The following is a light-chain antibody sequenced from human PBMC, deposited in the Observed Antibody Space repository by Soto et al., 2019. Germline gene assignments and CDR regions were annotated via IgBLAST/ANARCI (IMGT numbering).Light chain of an antibody. J-gene: IGLJ2*01. V-gene: IGLV2-23*01. CDR1: SSDVGSYNL. Sequence: QSALTQPASVSGSPGQSITISCPGTSSDVGSYNLVSWYQHHPGKAPKLMIYEGSKRPSGVSNRFSGSKSGNTASLTISGLQAEDEADYYCCSYAASGTLVFGGGTKLTVL. CDR2: EGS. CDR3: CSYAASGTLV.